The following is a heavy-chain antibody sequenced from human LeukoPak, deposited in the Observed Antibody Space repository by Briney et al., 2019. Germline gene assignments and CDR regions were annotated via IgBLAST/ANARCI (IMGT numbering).Heavy chain of an antibody. J-gene: IGHJ4*02. D-gene: IGHD1-26*01. V-gene: IGHV1-46*01. CDR1: GYTFTSYY. Sequence: ASVKVSCKASGYTFTSYYMHWVRQAPGQGLEWMGIINPSDGSTSYAQKFQGRVTMTRDMSTSTVYMELSSLRSEDTAVYYCARGMRSWRELPPFDYWGQGTLVTVSS. CDR2: INPSDGST. CDR3: ARGMRSWRELPPFDY.